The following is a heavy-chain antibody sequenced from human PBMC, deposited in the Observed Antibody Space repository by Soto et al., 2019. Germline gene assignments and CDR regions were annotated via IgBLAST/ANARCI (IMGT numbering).Heavy chain of an antibody. Sequence: GESLKISCKGSGYSFTSYWISWVRQMPGKGLEWMGRIDPSDSYTNYSPSFQGHVTISADKSISTAYLQWSSLKASDTAMYYCASAHDFWSGYYGGTDAFDIWGQGXMVTV. CDR3: ASAHDFWSGYYGGTDAFDI. J-gene: IGHJ3*02. CDR1: GYSFTSYW. CDR2: IDPSDSYT. D-gene: IGHD3-3*01. V-gene: IGHV5-10-1*01.